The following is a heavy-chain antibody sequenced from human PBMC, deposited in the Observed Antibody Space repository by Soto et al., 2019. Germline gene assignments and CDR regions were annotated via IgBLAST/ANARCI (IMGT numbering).Heavy chain of an antibody. Sequence: QVQLQESGPGLVKPSQTLSLICTVSGDSVNSGGYYWAWIRQHPVKGLEWIGYISYSGTIYYNPSLKSRVTMSVDTSKNRFSLNLSSVTAADTAVYYCAKHSLTVHYFDYWGQGTLVTVSS. CDR1: GDSVNSGGYY. CDR2: ISYSGTI. J-gene: IGHJ4*02. CDR3: AKHSLTVHYFDY. D-gene: IGHD3-3*02. V-gene: IGHV4-31*03.